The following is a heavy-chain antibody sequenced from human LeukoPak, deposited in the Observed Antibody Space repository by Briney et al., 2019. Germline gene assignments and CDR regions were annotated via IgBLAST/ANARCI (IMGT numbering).Heavy chain of an antibody. V-gene: IGHV3-21*01. J-gene: IGHJ5*02. D-gene: IGHD3-10*01. CDR2: ISSSSSYI. CDR1: GFTFSSYS. CDR3: ARYGSGSYSS. Sequence: GRSLRLSCAASGFTFSSYSMNLVRQAPEKGLEWVSSISSSSSYIYYADSVKGRFTISRDNAKNSLYLQMNSLRAEDTAVYYCARYGSGSYSSWGQGTLVTVSS.